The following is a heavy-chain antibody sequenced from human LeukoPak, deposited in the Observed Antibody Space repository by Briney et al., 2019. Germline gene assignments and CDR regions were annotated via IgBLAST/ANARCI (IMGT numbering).Heavy chain of an antibody. D-gene: IGHD3-3*01. CDR3: VRAHSIHDYHYGIDV. J-gene: IGHJ6*02. Sequence: GGSLRLSCAASGFTFSDFAMHWLRQAPGKGLEYVSTISSNGISPYYANSVKGRFTIFRDNYMNMMYLQMGSLRDDDTAVYYCVRAHSIHDYHYGIDVWGHGTTVTVSS. CDR2: ISSNGISP. CDR1: GFTFSDFA. V-gene: IGHV3-64*01.